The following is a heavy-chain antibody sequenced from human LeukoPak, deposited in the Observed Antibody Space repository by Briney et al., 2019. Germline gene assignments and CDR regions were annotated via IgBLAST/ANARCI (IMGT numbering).Heavy chain of an antibody. CDR1: GGSIRSGSYY. D-gene: IGHD3-3*01. CDR3: ARDRSYDFWSGYYI. Sequence: SETLSLTCTVSGGSIRSGSYYWSWIRQPAGKGLEWIGRIYTSGSTNYNPSLKSRVTISVDTSKNQFSLKLSSVTAADTAVYYCARDRSYDFWSGYYIWGQGTLVTVSS. V-gene: IGHV4-61*02. CDR2: IYTSGST. J-gene: IGHJ4*02.